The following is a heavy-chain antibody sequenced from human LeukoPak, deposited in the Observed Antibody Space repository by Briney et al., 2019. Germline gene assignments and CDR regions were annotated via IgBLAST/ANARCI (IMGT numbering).Heavy chain of an antibody. J-gene: IGHJ4*02. V-gene: IGHV4-34*01. CDR2: IYHSGST. Sequence: SETLSLTCAVYGGSFSGYYWSWIRQPPGKGLEWIGYIYHSGSTYYNPSLKSRVTISVDRSKNQFSLKLSSVTAADTAVYYCASAEDYAFDYWGQGTLVTVSS. CDR1: GGSFSGYY. D-gene: IGHD4-17*01. CDR3: ASAEDYAFDY.